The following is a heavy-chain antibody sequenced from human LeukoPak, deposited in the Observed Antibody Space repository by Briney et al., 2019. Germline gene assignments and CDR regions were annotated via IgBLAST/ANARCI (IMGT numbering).Heavy chain of an antibody. Sequence: GGSLRLSCVASGFTSSLYGMSWVRQAPGKGLEWVSSVSGGGDKSDHADSVKGRFTISRDNSKNTLYLQMNSLRAEDTAVYYCAPHPYYDSSGYGPLDYWGQGTLVTVSS. J-gene: IGHJ4*02. D-gene: IGHD3-22*01. V-gene: IGHV3-23*01. CDR1: GFTSSLYG. CDR3: APHPYYDSSGYGPLDY. CDR2: VSGGGDKS.